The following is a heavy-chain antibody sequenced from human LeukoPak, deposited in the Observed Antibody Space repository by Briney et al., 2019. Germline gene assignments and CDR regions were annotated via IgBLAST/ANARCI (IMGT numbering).Heavy chain of an antibody. CDR2: IYSDGST. CDR1: GFTFSSNA. D-gene: IGHD3-22*01. CDR3: ARDSTLVGITGCFDY. J-gene: IGHJ4*02. Sequence: PGGSLRLSCAASGFTFSSNAMSWVRQAPGKGLGWVSVIYSDGSTYYADSVKGRFTISRDNSKNTLYLQMNSLRAEDTAVYYCARDSTLVGITGCFDYWGQGTLVTVSS. V-gene: IGHV3-53*01.